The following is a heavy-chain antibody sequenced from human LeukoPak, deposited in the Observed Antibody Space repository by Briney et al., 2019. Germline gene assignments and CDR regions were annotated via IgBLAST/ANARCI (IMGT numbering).Heavy chain of an antibody. CDR3: AKSPSLGQQYFDS. CDR2: IYTSGTT. V-gene: IGHV4-4*07. CDR1: GGSISNYY. J-gene: IGHJ4*02. D-gene: IGHD1/OR15-1a*01. Sequence: SETLSLTCTVSGGSISNYYWSWIRQPAGKGLEWIGRIYTSGTTNYNPSLKSRVTMSVDTSKNQFSLNLNSVTPADTAVYFCAKSPSLGQQYFDSWGQGILVTVSS.